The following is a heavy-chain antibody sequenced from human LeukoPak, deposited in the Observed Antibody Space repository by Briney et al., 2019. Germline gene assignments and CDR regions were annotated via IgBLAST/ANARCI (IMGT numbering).Heavy chain of an antibody. CDR2: IIPILGIA. CDR1: GGTFSSYA. Sequence: GASVKVSCKASGGTFSSYAISWVRQAPGQGLEWMGRIIPILGIANCAQKFQGRVTITADKSTSTAYMELSSLRSEDTAVYYCARDSAAPHQYYYDSSGYPFDYWGQGTLVTVSS. D-gene: IGHD3-22*01. J-gene: IGHJ4*02. CDR3: ARDSAAPHQYYYDSSGYPFDY. V-gene: IGHV1-69*04.